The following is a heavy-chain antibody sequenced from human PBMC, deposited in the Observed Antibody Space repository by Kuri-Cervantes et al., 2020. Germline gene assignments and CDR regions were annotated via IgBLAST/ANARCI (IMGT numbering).Heavy chain of an antibody. J-gene: IGHJ4*02. CDR3: ASEESRATYYYDSSGLCFDY. Sequence: ASVKVSCKAFGYTFTGYYMHWVRQAPGQGLEWMGIINPSGGSTSYAQKFQGRVTMTRDTSTSKVYMELSSLRSEDTAVYYCASEESRATYYYDSSGLCFDYWGQGTLVTVSS. CDR1: GYTFTGYY. V-gene: IGHV1-46*01. D-gene: IGHD3-22*01. CDR2: INPSGGST.